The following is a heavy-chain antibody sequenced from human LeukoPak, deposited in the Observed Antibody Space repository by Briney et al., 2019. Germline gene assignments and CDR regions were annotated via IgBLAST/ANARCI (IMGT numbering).Heavy chain of an antibody. V-gene: IGHV3-7*01. CDR3: ARYGDYFRADFDY. Sequence: GGSLRLSCAASGFTFSSYWMSWVRQAPGKGLEWVANTDQVGSEKYHVDSVKGRFTISRDNAKNSLFLQMNSLRAEDTAVYYCARYGDYFRADFDYWGQGTLVTVSS. J-gene: IGHJ4*02. D-gene: IGHD4-17*01. CDR2: TDQVGSEK. CDR1: GFTFSSYW.